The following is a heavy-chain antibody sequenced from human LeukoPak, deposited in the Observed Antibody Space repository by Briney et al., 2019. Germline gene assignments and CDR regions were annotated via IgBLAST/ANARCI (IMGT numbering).Heavy chain of an antibody. V-gene: IGHV4-31*03. CDR3: ARADVQVAGPSFDY. CDR2: IYYSGST. J-gene: IGHJ4*02. Sequence: SETLSLTCTVSGGSISSGGYYWSWIRQHPGKGLEWIGYIYYSGSTYYNPSLKSRVTISVDTSKNQFSLKQSSVTAADTAVYYCARADVQVAGPSFDYWGQGTLVTVSS. CDR1: GGSISSGGYY. D-gene: IGHD6-19*01.